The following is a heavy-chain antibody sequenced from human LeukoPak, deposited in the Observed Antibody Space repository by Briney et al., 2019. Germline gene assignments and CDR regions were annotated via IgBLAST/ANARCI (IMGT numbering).Heavy chain of an antibody. J-gene: IGHJ4*02. D-gene: IGHD3-10*01. CDR1: GGSISIYY. CDR3: VRDRELNY. V-gene: IGHV4-59*01. Sequence: AETLSLTCTVSGGSISIYYWSGIRQPPGKGLEWIGYIYNSGSTSYNPSLKSRVTISVDTSKNQFSLNLGSVTAADTAVYYCVRDRELNYWGQGTLVTVSS. CDR2: IYNSGST.